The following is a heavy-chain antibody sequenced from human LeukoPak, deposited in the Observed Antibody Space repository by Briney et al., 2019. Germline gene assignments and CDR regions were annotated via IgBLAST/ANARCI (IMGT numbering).Heavy chain of an antibody. CDR3: AREPAVWFGELLRAGVFDY. CDR2: IIPIFGTA. CDR1: GGTFSSYA. D-gene: IGHD3-10*01. J-gene: IGHJ4*02. V-gene: IGHV1-69*05. Sequence: SVKVSCKASGGTFSSYAISWVRQVPGQGLEWMGRIIPIFGTANYAQKFQGRVTITTDESTSTAYMELSSLRSEDTAVYYRAREPAVWFGELLRAGVFDYWGQGTLVTVSS.